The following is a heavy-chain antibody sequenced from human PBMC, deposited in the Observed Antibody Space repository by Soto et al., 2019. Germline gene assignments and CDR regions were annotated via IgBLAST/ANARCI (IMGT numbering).Heavy chain of an antibody. Sequence: ASVKVSCKASGYTFINYGMHWVRQAPGQRLEWMGWINGGNGHTKYSQKFQGRVTITRDTSASTVYMELSSLRSEDTAVYYCARSGYSSGWYHWYFDFWGRGTLVTVS. J-gene: IGHJ2*01. CDR2: INGGNGHT. D-gene: IGHD6-19*01. CDR1: GYTFINYG. V-gene: IGHV1-3*01. CDR3: ARSGYSSGWYHWYFDF.